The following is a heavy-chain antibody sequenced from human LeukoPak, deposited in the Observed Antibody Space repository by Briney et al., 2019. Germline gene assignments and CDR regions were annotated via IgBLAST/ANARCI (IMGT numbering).Heavy chain of an antibody. D-gene: IGHD3-10*01. J-gene: IGHJ5*02. CDR3: ARALVRGLVKGAWFDP. Sequence: GASVKVSCKASGYTVPDSYMHGVRQARGQGLEWMGWMDPTTGGTNYAQKFQGRVTMTRDTSNNTGYMELTRLTLDDTAVYYCARALVRGLVKGAWFDPWGQGTLVTVSA. CDR1: GYTVPDSY. CDR2: MDPTTGGT. V-gene: IGHV1-2*02.